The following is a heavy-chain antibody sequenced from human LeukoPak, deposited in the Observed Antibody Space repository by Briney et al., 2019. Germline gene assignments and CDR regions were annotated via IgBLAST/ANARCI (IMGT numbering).Heavy chain of an antibody. D-gene: IGHD2-15*01. CDR3: TREVRRYNQGYSQYHYYMDI. CDR2: INHSGST. CDR1: GGSFSGYY. J-gene: IGHJ6*03. Sequence: SETLSLTCAVYGGSFSGYYWSWIRQPPGKGLEWIGEINHSGSTNYNPSLKSRVTISVDTSKNQFSLKLSSVIPDDTAVYYCTREVRRYNQGYSQYHYYMDIWGKGTTVSVSS. V-gene: IGHV4-34*01.